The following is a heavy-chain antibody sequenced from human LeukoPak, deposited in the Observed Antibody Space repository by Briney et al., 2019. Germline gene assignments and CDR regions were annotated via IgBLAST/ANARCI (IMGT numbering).Heavy chain of an antibody. CDR2: ISSSSSYI. CDR3: ARDDGTWNYGPPTYFDY. J-gene: IGHJ4*02. V-gene: IGHV3-21*01. D-gene: IGHD1-7*01. CDR1: GFTFSSYS. Sequence: PGGSLRLSCAASGFTFSSYSVNWVRQAPGKGLEWVSSISSSSSYIYYADSVKGRFTISRDNAKNSLYLQMNSLRAEDTAVYYCARDDGTWNYGPPTYFDYWGQGTLVTVSS.